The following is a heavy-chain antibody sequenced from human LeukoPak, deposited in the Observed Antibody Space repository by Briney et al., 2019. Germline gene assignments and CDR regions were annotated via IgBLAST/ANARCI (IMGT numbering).Heavy chain of an antibody. CDR1: GGSISSGDYY. V-gene: IGHV4-30-4*01. CDR2: IYYSGST. D-gene: IGHD2-15*01. J-gene: IGHJ1*01. Sequence: PSETLSLTCTVSGGSISSGDYYWSWIRQPPGKGLEWIGYIYYSGSTYYNPSLKSRVTISVDTSKNQFSLKLSSVTAADTAVYYCARDRGSGQILSAEYFQRWGQGTLVTVSS. CDR3: ARDRGSGQILSAEYFQR.